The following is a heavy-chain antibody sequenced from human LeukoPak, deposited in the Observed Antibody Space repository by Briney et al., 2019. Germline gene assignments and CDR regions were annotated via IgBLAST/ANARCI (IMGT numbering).Heavy chain of an antibody. J-gene: IGHJ3*02. CDR2: LWYDGSNK. V-gene: IGHV3-33*01. D-gene: IGHD6-13*01. Sequence: GGSLRLSCAASGFSFSSYGMHWVRQAPGKGLEGVAVLWYDGSNKYYADSVKGRFTISRDNSKNTLYLQMNSLRAEDTAVYYCARGQYSSSWYGAFDIWGQGTMVTVSS. CDR1: GFSFSSYG. CDR3: ARGQYSSSWYGAFDI.